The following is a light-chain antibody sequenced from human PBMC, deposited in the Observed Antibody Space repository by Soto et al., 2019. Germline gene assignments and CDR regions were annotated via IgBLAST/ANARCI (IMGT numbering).Light chain of an antibody. CDR2: STN. CDR3: VLYMGSGIWV. Sequence: QAVVTQEPSFSVSPGTTVTLTCGLSSGSVSTSNYPSWYQQTPGQAPRTLIYSTNTRSSGVPDRFSGSILGNKAALTIAGAQADDESDYYCVLYMGSGIWVFGGGTELTVL. CDR1: SGSVSTSNY. J-gene: IGLJ3*02. V-gene: IGLV8-61*01.